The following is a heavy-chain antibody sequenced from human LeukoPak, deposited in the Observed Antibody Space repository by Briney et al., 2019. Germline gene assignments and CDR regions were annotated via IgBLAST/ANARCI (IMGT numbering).Heavy chain of an antibody. J-gene: IGHJ4*02. Sequence: AGGSLRLSCAASGFPFSDYYMSWIRQAPGKGLEWVSYISSSSSYTNYADSVKGRFTISRDNAKNSLYLQMNSLRAEDTAVYYCARDRDGYNYWGQGTLVTVSS. D-gene: IGHD5-24*01. CDR2: ISSSSSYT. CDR3: ARDRDGYNY. V-gene: IGHV3-11*06. CDR1: GFPFSDYY.